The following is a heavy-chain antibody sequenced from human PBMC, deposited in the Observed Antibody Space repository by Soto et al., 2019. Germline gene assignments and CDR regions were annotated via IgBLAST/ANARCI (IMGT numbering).Heavy chain of an antibody. CDR3: ARDSPAYYDILTGLSPHYGMDV. D-gene: IGHD3-9*01. J-gene: IGHJ6*02. V-gene: IGHV3-53*01. Sequence: GGSLRLSCAASGFTVSSNYMSWVRQAPGKGLEWVSVIYSGGSTYYADSVKGRFTISRDNSKNTLYLQMNSLRAEDTAVYYCARDSPAYYDILTGLSPHYGMDVWGQGATVTVSS. CDR2: IYSGGST. CDR1: GFTVSSNY.